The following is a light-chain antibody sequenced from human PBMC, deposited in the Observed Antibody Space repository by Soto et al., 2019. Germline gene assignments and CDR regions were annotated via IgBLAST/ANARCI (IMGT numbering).Light chain of an antibody. CDR3: QQSYYTPLT. CDR1: QSIGSY. CDR2: AAS. Sequence: DIQMTQSPSSLSAPVGDRVTITCRASQSIGSYLNWYQQAPGRAPKFLISAASSLQSGVPSRFSGSGSGTDFSLTISSLQPEDFATYFCQQSYYTPLTFGGGTKVDIK. J-gene: IGKJ4*01. V-gene: IGKV1-39*01.